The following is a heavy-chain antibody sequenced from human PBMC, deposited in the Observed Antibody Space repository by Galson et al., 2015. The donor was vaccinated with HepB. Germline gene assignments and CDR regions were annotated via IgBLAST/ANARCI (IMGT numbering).Heavy chain of an antibody. J-gene: IGHJ4*02. V-gene: IGHV3-30-3*01. CDR3: AREASSNWYSFDH. CDR2: ISYDGSNK. CDR1: GFTFSSYD. Sequence: SLRLSCAASGFTFSSYDMHWVRQAPGKGLEWVAVISYDGSNKYYADSVKGRFTISRDNSKDTLYLQMNSLRAEDTAVYYYAREASSNWYSFDHWGQGTLVTVSS. D-gene: IGHD6-13*01.